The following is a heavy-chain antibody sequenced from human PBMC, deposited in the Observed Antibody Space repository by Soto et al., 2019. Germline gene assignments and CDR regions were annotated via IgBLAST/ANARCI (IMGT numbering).Heavy chain of an antibody. V-gene: IGHV4-59*01. CDR3: ARYGSGSSVGFDP. CDR2: IYYSGST. D-gene: IGHD3-10*01. Sequence: QVQLQESGPGLVKPSETLSLTCTVSGGSISSYYWSWIRQPPGKGLEWIGYIYYSGSTNYNPSLTPRVPIAVDTSTNQFALKLRSVTAADTAVYCCARYGSGSSVGFDPWGQGTLVTVSS. CDR1: GGSISSYY. J-gene: IGHJ5*02.